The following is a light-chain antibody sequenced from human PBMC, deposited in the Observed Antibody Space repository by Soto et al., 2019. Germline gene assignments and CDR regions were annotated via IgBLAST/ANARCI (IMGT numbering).Light chain of an antibody. J-gene: IGLJ2*01. CDR2: LNSDGSH. V-gene: IGLV4-69*01. Sequence: QSVLTQSPSASASLGASVKLTCTLSSGHSSYAIAWHQQQPEKGPRYLMKLNSDGSHSKGDGIPDRFSGSSSGAERYLTISRLRSEDEADYYCQTWGTGIVVFGGGTKLTVL. CDR3: QTWGTGIVV. CDR1: SGHSSYA.